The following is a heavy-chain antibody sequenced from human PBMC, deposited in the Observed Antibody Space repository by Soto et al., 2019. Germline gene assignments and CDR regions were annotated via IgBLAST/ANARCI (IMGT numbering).Heavy chain of an antibody. J-gene: IGHJ4*02. CDR2: TSYDGRNN. D-gene: IGHD5-18*01. CDR1: GSIFSSYG. CDR3: ARGEGYSYGYGPFVDY. V-gene: IGHV3-30*03. Sequence: GGSLRLSCAVSGSIFSSYGMHWVRQAPGKGLEWVAVTSYDGRNNNYADSVRGRFTISRDNSKSTLYLQMNSLRPEDTAVYYCARGEGYSYGYGPFVDYWGQGTLVTVSS.